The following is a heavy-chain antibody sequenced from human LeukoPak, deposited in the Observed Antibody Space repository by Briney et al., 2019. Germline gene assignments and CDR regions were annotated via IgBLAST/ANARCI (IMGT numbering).Heavy chain of an antibody. CDR3: ARDWNYYGSGTSSGLDP. CDR1: GFTFSSYE. V-gene: IGHV3-48*03. J-gene: IGHJ5*02. D-gene: IGHD3-10*01. CDR2: ISSSGGTK. Sequence: GGSLRLSCAASGFTFSSYEMNWVRQAPGKGLEWVSYISSSGGTKYYADSVKGRFTSSRDNAKNSLYLQMNSLRAEDTAVYYCARDWNYYGSGTSSGLDPWGQGTLVTVSS.